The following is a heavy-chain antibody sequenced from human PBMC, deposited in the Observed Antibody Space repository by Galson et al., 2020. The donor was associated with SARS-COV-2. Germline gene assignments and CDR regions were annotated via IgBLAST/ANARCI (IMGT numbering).Heavy chain of an antibody. CDR3: ARRRQGSDRYWYFDL. V-gene: IGHV4-34*01. CDR2: INNSGST. J-gene: IGHJ2*01. CDR1: VGSFSAYY. Sequence: SQTLSLTCAVYVGSFSAYYCSWIRQPPGKGLEWIGEINNSGSTNYNPSLKSRVTISVDTPKNQFSLKLTSMTAADTAVYFCARRRQGSDRYWYFDLWGRGTLVTVSS. D-gene: IGHD2-21*01.